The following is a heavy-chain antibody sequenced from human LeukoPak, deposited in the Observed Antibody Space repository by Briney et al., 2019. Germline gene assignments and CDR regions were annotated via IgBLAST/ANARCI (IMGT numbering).Heavy chain of an antibody. D-gene: IGHD3-16*01. CDR3: ARDYEGLGV. CDR1: KFTFASYQ. Sequence: PAETLTLTCATCKFTFASYQMHWVLRARDNGRLSHSLINTNGTNTNYAESVKSRFTNSRDNAKNTLYLQMNSLRAEDTAVYYCARDYEGLGVWGQGTTVTVSS. J-gene: IGHJ6*02. V-gene: IGHV3-74*01. CDR2: INTNGTNT.